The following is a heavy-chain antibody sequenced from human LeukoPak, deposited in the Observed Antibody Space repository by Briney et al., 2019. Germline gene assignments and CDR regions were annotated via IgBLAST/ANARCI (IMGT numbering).Heavy chain of an antibody. J-gene: IGHJ5*02. D-gene: IGHD3-3*01. Sequence: PGRSLRLSCAAPGFTFSSYGMHWVRQAPGKGLEWVAVISYDGSNKYYADSVKGRFTISRDNSKNTLYLQMNSLRAEDTAVYYCAKGLLHDPSWFDPWGQGTLVTVSS. CDR2: ISYDGSNK. CDR3: AKGLLHDPSWFDP. V-gene: IGHV3-30*18. CDR1: GFTFSSYG.